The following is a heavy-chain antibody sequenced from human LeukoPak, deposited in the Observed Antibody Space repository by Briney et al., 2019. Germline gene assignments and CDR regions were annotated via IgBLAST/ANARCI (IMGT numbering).Heavy chain of an antibody. Sequence: GGSLRLSCAASGFTFSSYSMNWVRQAPGKGLEWVSSISSSSSYIYYADSVKGRFTISRDNAKNSLYLQMNSLRAEDAAVYYCARAFSHYADYWGQGTLVTVSS. CDR3: ARAFSHYADY. V-gene: IGHV3-21*01. J-gene: IGHJ4*02. CDR2: ISSSSSYI. CDR1: GFTFSSYS. D-gene: IGHD4-17*01.